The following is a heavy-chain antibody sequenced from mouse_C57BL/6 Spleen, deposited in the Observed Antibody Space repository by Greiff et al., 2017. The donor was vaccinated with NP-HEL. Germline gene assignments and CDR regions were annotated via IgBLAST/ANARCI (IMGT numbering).Heavy chain of an antibody. D-gene: IGHD2-4*01. V-gene: IGHV5-17*01. CDR1: GFTFSDYG. CDR3: ARHYDYDDYYAMDY. CDR2: ISSGSSTI. J-gene: IGHJ4*01. Sequence: EVHLVESGGGLVKPGGSLKLSCAASGFTFSDYGMHWVRQAPEKGLEWVAYISSGSSTIYYADTVKGRFTISRDNAKNTLFLQMTRLRSEDTAMYYCARHYDYDDYYAMDYWGQGTSVTVSS.